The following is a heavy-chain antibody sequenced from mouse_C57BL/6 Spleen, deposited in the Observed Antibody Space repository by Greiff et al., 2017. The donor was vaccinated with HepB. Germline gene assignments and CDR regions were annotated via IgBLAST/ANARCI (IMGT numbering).Heavy chain of an antibody. V-gene: IGHV5-9*01. CDR3: AGQGVTTGVTTRYWYFEY. CDR1: GFTFSSYT. CDR2: ISGGGGNT. Sequence: EVQLVESGGGLVKPGGSLKLSCAASGFTFSSYTMSWVRQTPEKRLEWVATISGGGGNTYYPDSVKGRFTISRDNAKNTLYLQMSSLRSEDTALYYCAGQGVTTGVTTRYWYFEYWGPGTTVTVSS. D-gene: IGHD1-1*01. J-gene: IGHJ1*01.